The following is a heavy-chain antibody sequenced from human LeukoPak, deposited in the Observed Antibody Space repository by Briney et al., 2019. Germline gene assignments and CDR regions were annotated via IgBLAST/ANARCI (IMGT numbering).Heavy chain of an antibody. D-gene: IGHD6-6*01. CDR2: ISRSGDTI. J-gene: IGHJ4*02. V-gene: IGHV3-11*01. CDR1: GFTFSGYY. CDR3: AKASLEYSSSSASLDY. Sequence: GGSLRLSCSASGFTFSGYYMSWVRQAPGKGLEWLSCISRSGDTIYYADSVKGRFTVSRDNAKNSLYLQMNSLRAEDMALYYCAKASLEYSSSSASLDYWGQGTLVTVSS.